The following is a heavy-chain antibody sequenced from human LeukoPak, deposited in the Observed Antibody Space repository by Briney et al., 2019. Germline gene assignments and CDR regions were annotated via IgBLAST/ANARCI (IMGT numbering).Heavy chain of an antibody. CDR1: GGSISNYY. V-gene: IGHV4-4*07. J-gene: IGHJ5*02. CDR3: ARGYNSDWFDP. Sequence: SETLSLTCTVSGGSISNYYWSWIRQPAGKGLEWIGHMYTSGSTNYNPSLKSRVTISVDTSKNQFSLRLSSVTAADTAVYYCARGYNSDWFDPWGQGTLVTVSS. D-gene: IGHD6-19*01. CDR2: MYTSGST.